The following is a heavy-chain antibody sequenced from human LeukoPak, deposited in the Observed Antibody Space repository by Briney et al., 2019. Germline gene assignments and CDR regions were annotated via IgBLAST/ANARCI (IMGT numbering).Heavy chain of an antibody. J-gene: IGHJ6*03. CDR2: IYYSGST. CDR1: GGSISSYY. Sequence: SETLSLTCTVSGGSISSYYWSWIRQPPGKGLEWIGYIYYSGSTNYNPSLKSRVTISVDTSNNQFSLKLSAVTAADTAVYYCASVRRGFGESSKYYSYYYMHVWGNGTTVTIAS. CDR3: ASVRRGFGESSKYYSYYYMHV. D-gene: IGHD3-10*01. V-gene: IGHV4-59*08.